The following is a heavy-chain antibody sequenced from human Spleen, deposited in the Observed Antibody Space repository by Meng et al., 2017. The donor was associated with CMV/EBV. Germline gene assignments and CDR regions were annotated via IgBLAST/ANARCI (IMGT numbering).Heavy chain of an antibody. Sequence: GESLKISCAASGFTFSDYYMSWIRQASGKGLEWVSYISSSGSTIYYADSVKGRFTISRENAKNSLYLQMNSLRAGDTAVYYCAKDQVVVVAATYYYGMDVWGQGTTVTVSS. CDR2: ISSSGSTI. J-gene: IGHJ6*02. V-gene: IGHV3-11*04. CDR1: GFTFSDYY. D-gene: IGHD2-15*01. CDR3: AKDQVVVVAATYYYGMDV.